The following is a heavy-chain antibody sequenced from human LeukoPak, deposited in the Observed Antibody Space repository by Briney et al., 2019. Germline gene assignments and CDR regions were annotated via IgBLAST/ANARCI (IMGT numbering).Heavy chain of an antibody. CDR3: ARDHCSSISCSYYGMDV. J-gene: IGHJ6*02. CDR1: GFTFSSYA. CDR2: ISYAGSNR. D-gene: IGHD2-2*01. Sequence: PGGSLRLSCAAPGFTFSSYAMHWVRQAPGKGLEWVAVISYAGSNRYYADSVKGRFSSSRDNSKNTLYLQMNSLRPEDTAVYYCARDHCSSISCSYYGMDVWGQGTTVTVSS. V-gene: IGHV3-30-3*01.